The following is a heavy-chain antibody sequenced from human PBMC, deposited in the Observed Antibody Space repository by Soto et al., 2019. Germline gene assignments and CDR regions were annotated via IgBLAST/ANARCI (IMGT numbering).Heavy chain of an antibody. V-gene: IGHV3-9*01. Sequence: EVQLVESGGGLVQPGRSLRLSCAASGLTFDDYGMHWVRQAPGKGLEWVSGISWNSGSIGYADSVEGRFTISRDNAKNSLYLQMNSLRAEDTALYYCAKGIRSGYYDSGSSLDYWGQGTLVTVSS. CDR1: GLTFDDYG. CDR2: ISWNSGSI. J-gene: IGHJ4*02. D-gene: IGHD3-10*01. CDR3: AKGIRSGYYDSGSSLDY.